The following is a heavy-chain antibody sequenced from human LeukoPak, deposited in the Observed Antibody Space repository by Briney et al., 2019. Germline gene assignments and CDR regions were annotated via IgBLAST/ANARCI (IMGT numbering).Heavy chain of an antibody. CDR2: ISSSSSYI. D-gene: IGHD6-19*01. CDR3: ARDRSVAGSRAFDI. Sequence: GGSLRFSCAASGFTFTSYEMNWVRQAPGKGLEWVSSISSSSSYIYYADSVKGRFTISRDNAKNSLYLQMNSLRAEDTAVYYCARDRSVAGSRAFDIWGQGTMVTVSS. CDR1: GFTFTSYE. V-gene: IGHV3-21*01. J-gene: IGHJ3*02.